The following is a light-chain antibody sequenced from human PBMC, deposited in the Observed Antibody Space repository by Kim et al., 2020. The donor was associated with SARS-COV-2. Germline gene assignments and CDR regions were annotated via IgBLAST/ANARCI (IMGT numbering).Light chain of an antibody. CDR3: QQFYTYPST. J-gene: IGKJ5*01. CDR1: QSIYSY. V-gene: IGKV1-5*03. CDR2: KAS. Sequence: AAVGHSVTITCRASQSIYSYLAWYQQKPGNVPKILIYKASTLESGVPSRFSGSESGTEFTLTISSLQPDDFATYYCQQFYTYPSTFGRGTRLEIK.